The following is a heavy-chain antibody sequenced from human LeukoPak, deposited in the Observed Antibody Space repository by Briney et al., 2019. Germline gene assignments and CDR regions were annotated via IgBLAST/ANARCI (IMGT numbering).Heavy chain of an antibody. D-gene: IGHD3-16*01. J-gene: IGHJ3*01. CDR3: ARFDHVWETHGMDAFDL. CDR1: GYSISRGYS. Sequence: SETLSLTCAVSGYSISRGYSWGWIRQPPGMGLEWIGNMYHSESTHYNPSLKSRVTISADTSKNQFSLKLSSVTAADTAVYYCARFDHVWETHGMDAFDLWGQGTMVTVSS. CDR2: MYHSEST. V-gene: IGHV4-38-2*01.